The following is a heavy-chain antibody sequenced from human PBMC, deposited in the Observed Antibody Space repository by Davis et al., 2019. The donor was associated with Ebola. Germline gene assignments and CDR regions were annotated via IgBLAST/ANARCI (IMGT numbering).Heavy chain of an antibody. CDR3: ARVRIGGAFDI. J-gene: IGHJ3*02. V-gene: IGHV4-34*01. Sequence: MPGGSLRLSCAVYGGSFSGYYWSWIRQPPGKGLEWIGEINHSGSTNYNPSLKSRVTISVDTSKNQFSLKLSSVTAADTAVYYCARVRIGGAFDIWGQGTMVTVSS. CDR1: GGSFSGYY. D-gene: IGHD1-26*01. CDR2: INHSGST.